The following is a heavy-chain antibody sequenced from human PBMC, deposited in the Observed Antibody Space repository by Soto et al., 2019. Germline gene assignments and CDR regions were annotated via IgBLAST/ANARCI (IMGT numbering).Heavy chain of an antibody. CDR2: IIPIFGTA. D-gene: IGHD3-16*01. CDR1: GGTFSSYA. CDR3: ASGGWDRYSYGMDV. J-gene: IGHJ6*02. V-gene: IGHV1-69*06. Sequence: QVQLVQSGAEVKKPGSSVKVSCKASGGTFSSYAISWVRQSPGQWLEWMGGIIPIFGTANYAQKFQGRVTITADKSTSTAYMELSSLRSEDTAVYYCASGGWDRYSYGMDVCGQGTTVTASS.